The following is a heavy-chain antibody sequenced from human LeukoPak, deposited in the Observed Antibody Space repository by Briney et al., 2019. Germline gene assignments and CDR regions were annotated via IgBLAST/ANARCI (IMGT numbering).Heavy chain of an antibody. J-gene: IGHJ5*02. Sequence: SETPSLTCTVSGGSISSYYWSWIRQPPGKGLEWIGYIYYSGSTNYNPSLKSRVTISVDTSKNQFSLKLSSVTAADTAVYYCAGEYSNYYDSTSLGGNWFDPWGQGTLVTVSS. CDR3: AGEYSNYYDSTSLGGNWFDP. CDR1: GGSISSYY. V-gene: IGHV4-59*01. D-gene: IGHD3-22*01. CDR2: IYYSGST.